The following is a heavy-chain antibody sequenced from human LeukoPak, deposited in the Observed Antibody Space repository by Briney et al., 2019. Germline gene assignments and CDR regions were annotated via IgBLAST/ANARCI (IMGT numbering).Heavy chain of an antibody. D-gene: IGHD2-15*01. CDR3: AREWWSSRAFDI. J-gene: IGHJ3*02. Sequence: PSQTLSLTCTVSGGSISSGGYYWSLIRQHPGKGLEWIGYIYYSGSTYYNPSLKSRVTISVDTSKNQFSLKLASVTAADTAVYYCAREWWSSRAFDIWGQGTTVTVSS. CDR2: IYYSGST. CDR1: GGSISSGGYY. V-gene: IGHV4-31*03.